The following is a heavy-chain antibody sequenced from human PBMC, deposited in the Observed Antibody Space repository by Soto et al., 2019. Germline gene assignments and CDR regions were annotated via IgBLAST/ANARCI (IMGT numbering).Heavy chain of an antibody. CDR2: IYWDDDK. D-gene: IGHD6-19*01. V-gene: IGHV2-5*02. J-gene: IGHJ4*02. CDR3: AHIVVAGLGYYFDY. Sequence: QITLKESGPPLVKPTQTLTLTCTFSGFSLSSTRMAVGWIRQPPGKALEWLALIYWDDDKRYSPFLKSRPTTTKDTSKNQVVLTMSNMDPVDTARYYCAHIVVAGLGYYFDYWGQGTLVTVSS. CDR1: GFSLSSTRMA.